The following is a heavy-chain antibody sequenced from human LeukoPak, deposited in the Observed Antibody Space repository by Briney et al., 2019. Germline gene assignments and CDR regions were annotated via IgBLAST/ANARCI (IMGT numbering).Heavy chain of an antibody. V-gene: IGHV4-30-2*01. J-gene: IGHJ4*02. CDR2: IYHSGST. CDR3: ARAPRVVPAAIPLFDY. CDR1: GGSISSGGYY. Sequence: SETLSLTCTVSGGSISSGGYYWSWIRQPPGKGLEWIGYIYHSGSTYYNPSLKSRVTISVDRSKNQFSLKLSSVTAADTAVYYCARAPRVVPAAIPLFDYWVQGTLVTVSS. D-gene: IGHD2-2*01.